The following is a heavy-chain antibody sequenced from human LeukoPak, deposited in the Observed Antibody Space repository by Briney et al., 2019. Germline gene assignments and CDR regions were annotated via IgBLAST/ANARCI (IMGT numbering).Heavy chain of an antibody. J-gene: IGHJ5*02. CDR2: ISSSGSTI. Sequence: GGSLRLSCAASGFTFSDYYMSWIRQAPGKGLEWGSYISSSGSTIYYADSVKGRFTTSRDNAKNSLYLQMNSLRAEDTAVYYCARDFAGTTSFDPWGQGTLVTVSS. CDR1: GFTFSDYY. V-gene: IGHV3-11*04. D-gene: IGHD1-7*01. CDR3: ARDFAGTTSFDP.